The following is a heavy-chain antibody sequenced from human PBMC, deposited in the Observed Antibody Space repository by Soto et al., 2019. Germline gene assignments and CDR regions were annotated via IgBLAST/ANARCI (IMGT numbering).Heavy chain of an antibody. Sequence: GESLKISCKGSGYTFTNYWIGWVRQMPGKGLEWMGIIYPGDSDPKYNPSFQGQVTISADKSITTTYLRWTSLKASDTAIYYCAASIFYYGMDVWGQGTTVTVSS. CDR3: AASIFYYGMDV. CDR2: IYPGDSDP. J-gene: IGHJ6*02. CDR1: GYTFTNYW. V-gene: IGHV5-51*01.